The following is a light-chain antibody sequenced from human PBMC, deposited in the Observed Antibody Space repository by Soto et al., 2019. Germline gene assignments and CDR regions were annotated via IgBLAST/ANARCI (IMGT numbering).Light chain of an antibody. CDR2: DAS. V-gene: IGKV1-33*01. Sequence: IQMTQSPSSLFASVGDRVTITCQATQDINIYLNWYQQKPGKAPNLLIYDASNLEIGVPSRFSGSGSGRHFSFTISSLQTEDIGTYYCQQYDILPITFGRGTRLEIK. CDR1: QDINIY. J-gene: IGKJ5*01. CDR3: QQYDILPIT.